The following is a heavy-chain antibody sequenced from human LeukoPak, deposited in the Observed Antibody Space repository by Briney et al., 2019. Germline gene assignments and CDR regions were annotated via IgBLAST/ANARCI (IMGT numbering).Heavy chain of an antibody. Sequence: GASVKGSCKASGYTFTGYYMYWVRQAPGQGLEWMGGINPNSGGTDYAQKIQGKVIPDRDTTIRAAYLKLSRLGSDHPAVYDSARGYSKQSSCGDDGSPCDYWGQGTLVTVSS. CDR3: ARGYSKQSSCGDDGSPCDY. D-gene: IGHD4-11*01. CDR1: GYTFTGYY. V-gene: IGHV1-2*02. CDR2: INPNSGGT. J-gene: IGHJ4*02.